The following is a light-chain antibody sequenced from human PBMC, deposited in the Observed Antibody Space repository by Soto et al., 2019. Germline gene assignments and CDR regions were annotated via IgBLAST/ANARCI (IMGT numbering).Light chain of an antibody. J-gene: IGLJ1*01. CDR1: SSDVGGYNY. Sequence: QSVLTQPPSASGSPGQSVTISCTGTSSDVGGYNYVSWYQQHPGKAHKLMIHDVNKRPSGVPDRFSGSKSGNTASLTVSGLQAEDEADYYCSSYVGSDNWVFGTGTKLTVL. V-gene: IGLV2-8*01. CDR3: SSYVGSDNWV. CDR2: DVN.